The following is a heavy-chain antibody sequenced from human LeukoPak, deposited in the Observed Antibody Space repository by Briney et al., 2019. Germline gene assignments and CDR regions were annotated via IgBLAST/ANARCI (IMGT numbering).Heavy chain of an antibody. CDR2: IWYDGSNK. CDR1: GFTFSSYG. CDR3: ARDDRTSGSFDY. Sequence: GGSLRLSCAASGFTFSSYGMHWVRQAPGKGLEWVAVIWYDGSNKYYADSVKGRFTISRDNSENTLYLQMNSLRAEDTAVYYCARDDRTSGSFDYWGQGTLVTVSS. D-gene: IGHD1-1*01. V-gene: IGHV3-33*01. J-gene: IGHJ4*02.